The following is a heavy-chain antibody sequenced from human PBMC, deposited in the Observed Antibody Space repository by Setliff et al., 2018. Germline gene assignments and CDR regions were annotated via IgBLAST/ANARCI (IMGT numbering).Heavy chain of an antibody. V-gene: IGHV1-18*01. J-gene: IGHJ3*02. CDR2: ISTYNGKT. Sequence: GASVKVSCKASGYIFTSYGFSWVRQAPGQGLEWMGWISTYNGKTNYAQKFQGRVTMTTDTSTSTAYMELRSLRSDDTVVYYCARDLDYQYYYDSSGRDAFDIWGQGTMVTVSS. CDR1: GYIFTSYG. D-gene: IGHD3-22*01. CDR3: ARDLDYQYYYDSSGRDAFDI.